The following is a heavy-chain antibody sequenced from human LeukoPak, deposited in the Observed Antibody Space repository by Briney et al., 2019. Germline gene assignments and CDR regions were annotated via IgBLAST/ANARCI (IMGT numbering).Heavy chain of an antibody. CDR1: GGSISSGSYY. Sequence: PSETLSLTCTVSGGSISSGSYYWSWIRQPAGKGLEWIGRIYTSGSTNYNPSLKSRVAMSVDTSKNQFSLKLSSVTAADTAVYYCARDLRFLEFDPWGQGTLVTVSS. CDR2: IYTSGST. D-gene: IGHD3-3*01. CDR3: ARDLRFLEFDP. J-gene: IGHJ5*02. V-gene: IGHV4-61*02.